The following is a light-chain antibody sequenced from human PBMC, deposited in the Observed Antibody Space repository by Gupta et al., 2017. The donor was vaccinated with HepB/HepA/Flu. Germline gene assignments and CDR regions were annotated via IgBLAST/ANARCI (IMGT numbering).Light chain of an antibody. V-gene: IGKV3-20*01. J-gene: IGKJ5*01. CDR3: RHRGYSQIT. Sequence: ITLTQSPGTLSLSPGETVTLSCGASETVKTFFLSWYQQKPGQAPRLLVYGASNRAADIPDRFSGVESGTELTLTITRLEPEDFAVYYCRHRGYSQITFGQGTQVDIK. CDR2: GAS. CDR1: ETVKTFF.